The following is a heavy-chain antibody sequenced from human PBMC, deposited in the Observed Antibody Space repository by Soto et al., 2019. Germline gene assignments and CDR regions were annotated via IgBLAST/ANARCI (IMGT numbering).Heavy chain of an antibody. Sequence: PGGSLRLSCAASGFTFSSSARSWVRQAPGKGLEWVSTISGSGGNTNYADSVKGRFSISRDNSMNTLYLQMNSLGAEDTAVYYCAKSALAAAGTGPFDYWGQGTLVTVSS. D-gene: IGHD6-13*01. V-gene: IGHV3-23*01. CDR3: AKSALAAAGTGPFDY. J-gene: IGHJ4*02. CDR1: GFTFSSSA. CDR2: ISGSGGNT.